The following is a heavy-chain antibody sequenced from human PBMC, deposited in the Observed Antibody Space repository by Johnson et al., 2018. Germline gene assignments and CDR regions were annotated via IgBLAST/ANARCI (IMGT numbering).Heavy chain of an antibody. J-gene: IGHJ4*02. CDR3: ARGRGSSWSVDY. Sequence: VQLQESGGGLVQPGGSLRLSCAASGFTFSSYDMHWVRLPTGKGLEWVSAIGTRSDTYYSGSVKGRFTISREDAKNSLYLQMSSLRAGDTAIYYCARGRGSSWSVDYWGQGALVAVSS. D-gene: IGHD6-13*01. CDR2: IGTRSDT. V-gene: IGHV3-13*01. CDR1: GFTFSSYD.